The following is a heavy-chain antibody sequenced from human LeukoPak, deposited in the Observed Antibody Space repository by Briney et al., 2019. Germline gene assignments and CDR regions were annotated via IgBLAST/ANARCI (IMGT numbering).Heavy chain of an antibody. J-gene: IGHJ4*02. D-gene: IGHD6-13*01. V-gene: IGHV4-39*01. Sequence: SETLSLTCTVSGDSITSSSYYWGWIRQPPGKGLVWIGSIFYSGSTYYNPSLKSRVTISVDTSKNQFSLKLRSVTAADTAVYYCARRRSRSHFDSWGQGTLVTVSS. CDR3: ARRRSRSHFDS. CDR1: GDSITSSSYY. CDR2: IFYSGST.